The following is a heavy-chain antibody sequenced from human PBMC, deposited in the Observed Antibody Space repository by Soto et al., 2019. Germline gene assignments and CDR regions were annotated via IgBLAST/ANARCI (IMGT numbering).Heavy chain of an antibody. CDR3: AKAVYGSGLDF. CDR1: GFTFSNYA. D-gene: IGHD3-10*01. CDR2: MSYDGRTT. Sequence: GGSLRLSCAASGFTFSNYAMHWVRQAPGKGLEWVTIMSYDGRTTYYADSVKGRFTISRDNSKNMLYLHMNSLRTEDTAVYYCAKAVYGSGLDFWGQGTLVTVSS. V-gene: IGHV3-30*18. J-gene: IGHJ4*02.